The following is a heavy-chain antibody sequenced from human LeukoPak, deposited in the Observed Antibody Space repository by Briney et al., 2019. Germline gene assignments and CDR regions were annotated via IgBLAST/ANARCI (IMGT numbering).Heavy chain of an antibody. CDR1: GFTFSSYA. CDR2: ISYDGSNK. D-gene: IGHD1-26*01. J-gene: IGHJ6*03. Sequence: GGSLRLSCAASGFTFSSYAMHWVRQAPGKGLEWVAVISYDGSNKYYADSVKGRFTISRDNSKNTLYLQMNSLRAEDTAVYYCARDLVGATSYYYMDVWGKGTTVTVSS. CDR3: ARDLVGATSYYYMDV. V-gene: IGHV3-30*04.